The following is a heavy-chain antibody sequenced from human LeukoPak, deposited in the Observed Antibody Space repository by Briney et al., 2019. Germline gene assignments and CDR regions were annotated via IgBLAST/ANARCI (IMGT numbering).Heavy chain of an antibody. CDR3: ASRFQLFSSSWSDAFDI. D-gene: IGHD6-13*01. J-gene: IGHJ3*02. V-gene: IGHV1-3*01. CDR2: INAGNGNT. CDR1: GYTFTSYA. Sequence: GASVKVSCKASGYTFTSYAMHWVRQAPGQRLEWMGWINAGNGNTKYSQKFQGRVTITRDTSASTAYMELSSLRSEDTAVYYCASRFQLFSSSWSDAFDIWGQGTMVTVFS.